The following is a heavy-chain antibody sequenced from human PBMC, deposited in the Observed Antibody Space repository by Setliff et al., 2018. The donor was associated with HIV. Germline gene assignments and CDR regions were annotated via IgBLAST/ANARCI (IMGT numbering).Heavy chain of an antibody. CDR2: IHHSGST. CDR1: GVSISSTNYY. D-gene: IGHD3-22*01. Sequence: SETLSLTCTVSGVSISSTNYYWGWIRQPPGKGLEWIGNIHHSGSTYYNPSLKSRVSISVDKSKNHLSLDLTSVTAADSAVYYCARSKSTDYDYYDSTGGRLGAFDIWGQGTRVT. J-gene: IGHJ3*02. V-gene: IGHV4-39*07. CDR3: ARSKSTDYDYYDSTGGRLGAFDI.